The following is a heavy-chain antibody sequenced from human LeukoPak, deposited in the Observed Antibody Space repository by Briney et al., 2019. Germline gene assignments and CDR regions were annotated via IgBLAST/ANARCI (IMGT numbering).Heavy chain of an antibody. Sequence: GRSLRLSCAASGFTFSSYAMHWVRQAPGKGLEWVAVISYDGSNKYYADSVKGRFTISRDNSKNTLYLQMNSLRAEDTAVYYCARSHGYSSSWYNYFDYWGQGTLVTVSS. CDR2: ISYDGSNK. CDR1: GFTFSSYA. D-gene: IGHD6-13*01. V-gene: IGHV3-30-3*01. CDR3: ARSHGYSSSWYNYFDY. J-gene: IGHJ4*02.